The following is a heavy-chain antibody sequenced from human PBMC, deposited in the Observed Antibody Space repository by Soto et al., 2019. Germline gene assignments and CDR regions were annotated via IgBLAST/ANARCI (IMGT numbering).Heavy chain of an antibody. J-gene: IGHJ6*02. CDR2: ISSSGSTI. Sequence: PGGSLRLSCAASGFTFSDYYMSWIRQAPGKGLEWVSYISSSGSTIYYADSVKGRFTISRDNAKNSLYLQMNSLRAEDTAVYYCAREAVVYAIYYYYYGMDVWGQGTTGTVAS. D-gene: IGHD2-8*02. CDR1: GFTFSDYY. CDR3: AREAVVYAIYYYYYGMDV. V-gene: IGHV3-11*01.